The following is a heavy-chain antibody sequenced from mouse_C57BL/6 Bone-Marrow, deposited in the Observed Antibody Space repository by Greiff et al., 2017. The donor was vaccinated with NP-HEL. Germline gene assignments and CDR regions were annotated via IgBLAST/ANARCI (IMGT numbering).Heavy chain of an antibody. J-gene: IGHJ1*03. Sequence: DVQLQESGPELVKPGASVKMSCKASGYTFTDYNMHWVKQSHGKSLEWIGYINPNNGGTSYNQKFKGKATLTVNKSSSTAYMELRSLTSEDSAVYYCASEGVIATVVAHWYFDVWGTGTTVTVSS. CDR3: ASEGVIATVVAHWYFDV. CDR1: GYTFTDYN. V-gene: IGHV1-22*01. CDR2: INPNNGGT. D-gene: IGHD1-1*01.